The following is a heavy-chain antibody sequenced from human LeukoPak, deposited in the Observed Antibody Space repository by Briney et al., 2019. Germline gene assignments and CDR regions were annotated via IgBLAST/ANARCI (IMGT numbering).Heavy chain of an antibody. J-gene: IGHJ4*02. CDR1: GFTFSSHT. V-gene: IGHV3-23*01. CDR2: ISGSGGST. D-gene: IGHD2-2*02. Sequence: GGSLRLSCAASGFTFSSHTMNWVRQAPGKGLEWVSDISGSGGSTYYADSVKGRFTISRDNSKNTLYLQMNSLRAEDTAVYYCAKSRSSSTSCYNYWGQGTLVTVSS. CDR3: AKSRSSSTSCYNY.